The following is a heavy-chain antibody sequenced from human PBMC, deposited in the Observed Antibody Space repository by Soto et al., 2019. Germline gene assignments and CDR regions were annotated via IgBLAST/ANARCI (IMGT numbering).Heavy chain of an antibody. D-gene: IGHD5-12*01. CDR1: GGSINTFY. Sequence: NPSETLSLTCTVSGGSINTFYWGWVRQPAGKGLEWIGRIFSSGSTSFNPSLESRVAMSVDTSKNHFSLNLSSVTAADMAVYYCAREGSYSAYNFAHGIQLWSFDFWGQGALVTVSS. V-gene: IGHV4-4*07. CDR2: IFSSGST. CDR3: AREGSYSAYNFAHGIQLWSFDF. J-gene: IGHJ4*02.